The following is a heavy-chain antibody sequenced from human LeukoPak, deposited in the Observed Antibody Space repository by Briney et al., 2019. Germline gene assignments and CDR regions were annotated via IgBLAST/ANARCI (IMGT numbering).Heavy chain of an antibody. J-gene: IGHJ1*01. CDR2: ISSSSSTI. V-gene: IGHV3-48*04. Sequence: GGSLRLSCAASGFTFSSYSMNWVRQAPGKGLEWVSYISSSSSTIYYADSVKGRFTISRDNAKNSLYLQMNSLRAEDTAVYYCAMGAEYFQHWGQGTLVTVSS. CDR3: AMGAEYFQH. CDR1: GFTFSSYS. D-gene: IGHD1-26*01.